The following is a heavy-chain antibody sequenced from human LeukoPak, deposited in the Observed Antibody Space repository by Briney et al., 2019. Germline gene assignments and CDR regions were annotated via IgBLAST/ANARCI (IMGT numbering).Heavy chain of an antibody. CDR2: IYYSGST. Sequence: SETLSLTCTVSGGSISSYYWSWIRQPPGKGLEWIGYIYYSGSTNYNPSLKSRVTISVDTSKNQFSLKLSSVTAADTAVYYCARDLVVTAGPYYYYGMDVWGQGTTVTVSS. CDR1: GGSISSYY. D-gene: IGHD2-21*02. V-gene: IGHV4-59*01. J-gene: IGHJ6*02. CDR3: ARDLVVTAGPYYYYGMDV.